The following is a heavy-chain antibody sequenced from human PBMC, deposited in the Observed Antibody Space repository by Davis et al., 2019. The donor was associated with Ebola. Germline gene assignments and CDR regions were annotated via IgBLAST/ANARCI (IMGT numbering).Heavy chain of an antibody. CDR2: MYYSGST. CDR3: ARGHSYGSMVYGMDV. D-gene: IGHD5-18*01. J-gene: IGHJ6*02. V-gene: IGHV4-39*01. CDR1: GGSISSSSYS. Sequence: GSLRLSCTVSGGSISSSSYSWGWLRQPPGQGLEWIGSMYYSGSTYYNPSLKSRVTISVDTSKNQFSLKLSSVTAADTAVYYCARGHSYGSMVYGMDVWGQGTTVTVSS.